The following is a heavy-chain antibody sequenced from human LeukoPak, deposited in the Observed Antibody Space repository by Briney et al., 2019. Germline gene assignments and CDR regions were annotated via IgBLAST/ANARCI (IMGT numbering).Heavy chain of an antibody. V-gene: IGHV1-18*01. D-gene: IGHD1-7*01. CDR2: ISAYNGNT. CDR1: GYTFTSYG. J-gene: IGHJ4*02. CDR3: ARDLIITYMGTSSEDYFDY. Sequence: EASVKVSCKASGYTFTSYGISWVRQAPGQGLEWMGWISAYNGNTNYAQKLQGRVTMTTDTSTSTAYMELRSLRSDDTAVYYCARDLIITYMGTSSEDYFDYWGQGTLVTVSS.